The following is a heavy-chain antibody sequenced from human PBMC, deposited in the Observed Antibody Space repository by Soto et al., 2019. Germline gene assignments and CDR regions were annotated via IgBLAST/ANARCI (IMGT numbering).Heavy chain of an antibody. CDR1: GVTMSYGGYS. D-gene: IGHD6-19*01. CDR3: ARDEGWHVAVAGAGNYYGMDV. V-gene: IGHV4-30-2*06. Sequence: SETLSLTCSVSGVTMSYGGYSWSWIRQSPGKGLEWLGYISHLETTYYNPSFKSRLSLSIDRTRNQFSLQLNSVTPEDTAVYYCARDEGWHVAVAGAGNYYGMDVWGQGTTVTVSS. CDR2: ISHLETT. J-gene: IGHJ6*02.